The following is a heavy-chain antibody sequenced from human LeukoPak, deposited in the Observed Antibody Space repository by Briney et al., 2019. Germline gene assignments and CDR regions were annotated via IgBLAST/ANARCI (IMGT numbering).Heavy chain of an antibody. CDR3: ARELVEQFFDY. D-gene: IGHD2-15*01. J-gene: IGHJ4*02. CDR2: IKQDGSEK. Sequence: GGSLRLSCAASGFTFSSYWMSWVRQAPGKGLEGVANIKQDGSEKYYVDSVKGRFTISRDNAKNSLYLQMNSLRAEDTAVYYCARELVEQFFDYWGQGTLVTVSS. V-gene: IGHV3-7*03. CDR1: GFTFSSYW.